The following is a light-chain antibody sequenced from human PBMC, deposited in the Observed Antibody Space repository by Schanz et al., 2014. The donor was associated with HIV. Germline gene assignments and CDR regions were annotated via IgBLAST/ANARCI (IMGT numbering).Light chain of an antibody. V-gene: IGLV2-23*02. CDR2: EVA. J-gene: IGLJ2*01. CDR3: CSYTSSSSVV. CDR1: NRDFGIYEL. Sequence: SVLTQPASVSGSPGQSITISCTGPNRDFGIYELTSWYQHHPGKAPKLIIFEVAKRPSGVSDRFPGSKSGNTASLTISGLQAEDEADYYCCSYTSSSSVVFGGGTKLTVL.